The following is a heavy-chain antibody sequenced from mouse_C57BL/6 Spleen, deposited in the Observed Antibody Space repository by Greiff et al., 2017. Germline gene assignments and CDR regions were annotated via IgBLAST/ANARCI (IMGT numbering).Heavy chain of an antibody. V-gene: IGHV1-7*01. CDR3: ARSPYDYDVGAWFAY. CDR2: INPSSGYT. CDR1: GYTFTSYW. J-gene: IGHJ3*01. D-gene: IGHD2-4*01. Sequence: QVQLQQSGAELAKPGASVKLSCKASGYTFTSYWMHWVKQRPGQGLEWIGYINPSSGYTKYNQKFKDKATLTADKSSSTAYMQLSSMTYEDSAVYYCARSPYDYDVGAWFAYWGQGTLVTVSA.